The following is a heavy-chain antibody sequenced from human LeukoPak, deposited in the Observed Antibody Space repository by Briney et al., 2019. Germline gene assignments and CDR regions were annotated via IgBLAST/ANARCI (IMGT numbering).Heavy chain of an antibody. V-gene: IGHV3-9*01. CDR1: GFTFDDYA. CDR3: ARGSTMDYYTFDI. CDR2: ISWNSGSI. J-gene: IGHJ3*02. Sequence: GRSLRLSCAASGFTFDDYAMHWVRQAPGKGLEWVSGISWNSGSIGYADSVKGRFTISRDNAKNSLYLQLNSLRADVTAVYYCARGSTMDYYTFDIWGQGTMVTVSS. D-gene: IGHD3-10*01.